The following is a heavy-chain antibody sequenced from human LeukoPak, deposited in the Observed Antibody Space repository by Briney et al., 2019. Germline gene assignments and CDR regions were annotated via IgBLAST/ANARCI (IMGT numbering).Heavy chain of an antibody. V-gene: IGHV3-7*01. D-gene: IGHD6-19*01. CDR1: GFPFRRYW. J-gene: IGHJ4*02. Sequence: GSLELSCAVSGFPFRRYWMSWVRPAPGKGVEWVANIKEDGSTKNSVDSVKGRFTISRDNAKNSLYLQMNNLGAEDTAVYYRARGWSSGWYFDYWGQGTLVTVSS. CDR2: IKEDGSTK. CDR3: ARGWSSGWYFDY.